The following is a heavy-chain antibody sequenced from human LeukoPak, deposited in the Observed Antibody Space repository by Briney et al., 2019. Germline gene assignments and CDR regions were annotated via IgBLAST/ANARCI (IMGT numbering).Heavy chain of an antibody. J-gene: IGHJ6*03. D-gene: IGHD4-17*01. CDR1: GGSISSYY. Sequence: PSETLSLTCTVSGGSISSYYWSRIRQPPGEGLEWIAYIAPSGGAVYNPSLNSRLTVSVDTSKNQFSLKLNSVTAADTAVYYCARHVATTVTRGYSCHPMDVWGKGTTVSVSS. CDR3: ARHVATTVTRGYSCHPMDV. V-gene: IGHV4-4*09. CDR2: IAPSGGA.